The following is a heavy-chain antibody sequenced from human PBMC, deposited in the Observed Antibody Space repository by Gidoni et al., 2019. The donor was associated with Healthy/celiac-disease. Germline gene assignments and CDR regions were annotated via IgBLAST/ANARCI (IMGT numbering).Heavy chain of an antibody. D-gene: IGHD2-21*02. Sequence: QVQLVQSGAEVKKPGSSVKVSCKASGGPFSSYAISWVRQAPGQGLEWMGGIIPIFGTANYAQKFQGRVTITADESTSTAYMELSSLRSEDTAVYYCARVPPSGCGGDCYYFDYWGQGTLVTVSS. CDR2: IIPIFGTA. CDR1: GGPFSSYA. V-gene: IGHV1-69*01. CDR3: ARVPPSGCGGDCYYFDY. J-gene: IGHJ4*02.